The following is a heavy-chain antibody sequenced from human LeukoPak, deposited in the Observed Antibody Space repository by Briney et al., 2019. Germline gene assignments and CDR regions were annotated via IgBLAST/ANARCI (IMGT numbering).Heavy chain of an antibody. CDR3: ARHRSKWLQSSFDY. CDR1: GGSFSGYY. J-gene: IGHJ4*02. CDR2: INRSGST. Sequence: SETLSLTCAVYGGSFSGYYWSWIRQPPGKGLEWIGEINRSGSTNYNPSLKSRVTISVDTSKNQFSLKLNSVTAADTAVYYCARHRSKWLQSSFDYWGQGTLVTVSS. D-gene: IGHD5-24*01. V-gene: IGHV4-34*01.